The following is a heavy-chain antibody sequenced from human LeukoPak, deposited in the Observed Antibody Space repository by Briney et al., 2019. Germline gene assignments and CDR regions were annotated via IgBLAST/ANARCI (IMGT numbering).Heavy chain of an antibody. J-gene: IGHJ6*03. Sequence: GGSLRLSCAASGVTFSDHYMDWGRHAPGKGLERVGRTRSKPNSYSTEYAASVKGRFTISRDESKNSMSLQMNSLNTEDTAVYYCVGNSYYTSGSYRYYYYMDVWGKGTTVTVSS. D-gene: IGHD3-10*01. CDR3: VGNSYYTSGSYRYYYYMDV. V-gene: IGHV3-72*01. CDR1: GVTFSDHY. CDR2: TRSKPNSYST.